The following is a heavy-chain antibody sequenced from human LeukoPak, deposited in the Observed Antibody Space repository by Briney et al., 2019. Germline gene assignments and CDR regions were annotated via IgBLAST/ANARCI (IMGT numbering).Heavy chain of an antibody. J-gene: IGHJ4*02. Sequence: SETLSLTCAVYGGSFSGYYWSWIRQPPGKGLEWIGEINHSGSTNYNPSLKSRVTISVDTSKNQFSLKLSSVTAADTAVYYCARKNGYYYGSGAPFDYWGQGTLVTVPS. CDR1: GGSFSGYY. CDR2: INHSGST. D-gene: IGHD3-10*01. V-gene: IGHV4-34*01. CDR3: ARKNGYYYGSGAPFDY.